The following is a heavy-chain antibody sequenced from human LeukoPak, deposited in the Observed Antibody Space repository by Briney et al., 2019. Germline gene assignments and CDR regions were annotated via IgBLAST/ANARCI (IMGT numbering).Heavy chain of an antibody. J-gene: IGHJ4*02. D-gene: IGHD1-7*01. CDR2: IYSGGST. CDR3: ASTTSELPDY. CDR1: GFTVSSNY. V-gene: IGHV3-66*01. Sequence: GGSLRLSCAASGFTVSSNYMNWVCQAPGKGLEWVSVIYSGGSTYYADSVKGRFTISRDNSKNTLYLQMNSLRAEDTTVYYCASTTSELPDYWGQGTLVTVSS.